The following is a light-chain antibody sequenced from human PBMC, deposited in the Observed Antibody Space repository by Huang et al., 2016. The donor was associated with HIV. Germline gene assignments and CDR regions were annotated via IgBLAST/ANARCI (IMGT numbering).Light chain of an antibody. CDR1: LSIRSW. V-gene: IGKV1-5*03. J-gene: IGKJ2*01. Sequence: DIQMTQSPSTLSASVGDRVTITCRASLSIRSWLAWYQQKPGQAPKLLIYKASSLESGVPSRFSGSGSGTEFTLTISSLQPDDFATYYCQQYTTYFPTFGQGTKLEIK. CDR3: QQYTTYFPT. CDR2: KAS.